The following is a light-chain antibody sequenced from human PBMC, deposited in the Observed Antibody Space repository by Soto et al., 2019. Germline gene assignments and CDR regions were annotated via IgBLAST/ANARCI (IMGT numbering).Light chain of an antibody. CDR1: QSVSSY. V-gene: IGKV3-11*01. CDR3: QQRSNWPRT. J-gene: IGKJ1*01. Sequence: EVVVTLSPATLSLSPEERATLSCRASQSVSSYLAWYQQKPGQAPRLLIYDASNRATGIPARFSGSGSGTDFTLTISSLEPEDFAVYYCQQRSNWPRTSGQGAKVDI. CDR2: DAS.